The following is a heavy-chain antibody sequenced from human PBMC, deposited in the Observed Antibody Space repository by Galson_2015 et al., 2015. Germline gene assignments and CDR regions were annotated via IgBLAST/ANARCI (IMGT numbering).Heavy chain of an antibody. V-gene: IGHV3-23*01. CDR2: ISAGGDST. CDR3: AKLSGLPHYDYVWGTYRYTGYYFDY. CDR1: GFIFSSYA. D-gene: IGHD3-16*02. Sequence: SLRLSCAASGFIFSSYAMSWVRQAPGKGLEWVSAISAGGDSTYYADSVKGRFTISRDISKNTLYLQMNSLRAEDTAVYYCAKLSGLPHYDYVWGTYRYTGYYFDYWGQGTLVTVSS. J-gene: IGHJ4*02.